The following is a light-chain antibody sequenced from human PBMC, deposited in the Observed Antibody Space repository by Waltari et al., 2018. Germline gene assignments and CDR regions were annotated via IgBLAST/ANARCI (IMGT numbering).Light chain of an antibody. CDR3: QQANSFPPT. Sequence: DIQLTQSPSSVSASVGDRVTITFRASQEVARWLAWYQQKPVKAPNLLTYAASSLHSGVPSRFSGSGSGTDFTLTISSLQPDDFATYYCQQANSFPPTFGPGTTVDIK. J-gene: IGKJ3*01. CDR2: AAS. CDR1: QEVARW. V-gene: IGKV1D-12*01.